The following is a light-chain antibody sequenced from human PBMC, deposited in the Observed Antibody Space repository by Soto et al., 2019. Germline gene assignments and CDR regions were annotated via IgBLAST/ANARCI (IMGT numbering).Light chain of an antibody. V-gene: IGKV1-5*03. CDR3: QHYNSYSEE. CDR1: RPISSW. J-gene: IGKJ1*01. CDR2: KAS. Sequence: DIQMTQSPSTLSGSVGDRVTITCRASRPISSWSAWYPQQPGKAPKRXXXKASTLXRGVTSRFSDSGPRTDSTLTXLSLQPDDFANFYCQHYNSYSEEFGQAIEVEIK.